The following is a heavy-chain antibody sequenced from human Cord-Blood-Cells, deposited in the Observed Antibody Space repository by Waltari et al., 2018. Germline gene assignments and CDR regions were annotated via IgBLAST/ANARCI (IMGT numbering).Heavy chain of an antibody. CDR2: IYHSGST. CDR3: ARYEGRGAARSLAVAFDI. D-gene: IGHD6-6*01. J-gene: IGHJ3*02. Sequence: QVQLQESGPGLVKPSGTLSLTCAVSGGSISSSNWWSWVRQPPGKGLEWIGEIYHSGSTNYNPSLKSRVTISVDKSKNQFSLKLSSVTAADTAVYYCARYEGRGAARSLAVAFDIWGQGTMVTVSS. CDR1: GGSISSSNW. V-gene: IGHV4-4*02.